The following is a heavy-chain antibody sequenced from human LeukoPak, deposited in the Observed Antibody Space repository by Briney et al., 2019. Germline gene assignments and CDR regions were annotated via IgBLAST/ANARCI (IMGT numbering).Heavy chain of an antibody. V-gene: IGHV3-74*03. J-gene: IGHJ5*02. CDR2: ISGDGTTT. Sequence: GGSLRLSCAASGFTFSNYFMHWVRQAPGKGLVWVSRISGDGTTTMYADSVKGRFTISRDNAKNTLYLQMNSLRDEDTAVYYCARRVDATLWFDPWGQGTLVAVSS. CDR3: ARRVDATLWFDP. D-gene: IGHD2-15*01. CDR1: GFTFSNYF.